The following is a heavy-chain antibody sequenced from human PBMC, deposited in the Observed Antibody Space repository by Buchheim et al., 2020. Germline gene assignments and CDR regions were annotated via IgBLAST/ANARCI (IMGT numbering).Heavy chain of an antibody. CDR3: AKVYSGSYYADY. Sequence: QVQLEESGGGVVQPGRSLRLSCAASGFTFSSYGMHWVRQAPGKGLEWVAVISYDGSNKYYADSVKGRFTISRDNSKNTLYLQMNSLRAEDTAVYYCAKVYSGSYYADYWGQGTL. CDR2: ISYDGSNK. CDR1: GFTFSSYG. V-gene: IGHV3-30*18. D-gene: IGHD1-26*01. J-gene: IGHJ4*02.